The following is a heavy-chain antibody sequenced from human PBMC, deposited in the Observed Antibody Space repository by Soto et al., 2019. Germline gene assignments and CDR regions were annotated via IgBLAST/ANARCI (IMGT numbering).Heavy chain of an antibody. V-gene: IGHV1-18*01. Sequence: QVQLVQSGPEVKKPGASVKVSCKTSGYTFTSYGISWVRQAPGQGLEWMGWISTYKGNTNYAQKFQGRVNMTTDTSTSTAYMELRSLRSDDTAVYYGATRSPAFDYWGQGTLVTVSS. CDR1: GYTFTSYG. CDR3: ATRSPAFDY. CDR2: ISTYKGNT. J-gene: IGHJ4*02.